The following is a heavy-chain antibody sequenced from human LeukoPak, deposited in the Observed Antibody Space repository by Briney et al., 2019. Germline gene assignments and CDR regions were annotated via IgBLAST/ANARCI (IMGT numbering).Heavy chain of an antibody. J-gene: IGHJ4*02. CDR3: ARDLGGYSYGSHFDY. CDR2: ITTSSSYI. Sequence: PGGSLRLSCAATGFTVSSYYMTWVRQAPGKALEWVSSITTSSSYIYYADSVKGRFTISRDNAKNSLYLQMNSLRAEDTAVYYCARDLGGYSYGSHFDYWGQGTLVTVSS. CDR1: GFTVSSYY. V-gene: IGHV3-21*01. D-gene: IGHD5-18*01.